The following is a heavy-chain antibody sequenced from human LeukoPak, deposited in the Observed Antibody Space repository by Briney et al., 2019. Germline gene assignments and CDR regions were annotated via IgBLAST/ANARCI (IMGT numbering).Heavy chain of an antibody. J-gene: IGHJ4*02. Sequence: GRSLRLSCAASGFTFSSYAMHWVRQAPGKGLEWEAVISYDGSNKYYADSVKGRFTISRDNSKNTLYLQMNSLRAEDTAVYYCARGKPDTAMVENPFDYWGQGTLVTVSS. CDR2: ISYDGSNK. CDR1: GFTFSSYA. V-gene: IGHV3-30*04. CDR3: ARGKPDTAMVENPFDY. D-gene: IGHD5-18*01.